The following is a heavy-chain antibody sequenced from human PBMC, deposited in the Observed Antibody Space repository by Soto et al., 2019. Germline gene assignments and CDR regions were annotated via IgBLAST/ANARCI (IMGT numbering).Heavy chain of an antibody. CDR1: CGSISSYY. D-gene: IGHD6-13*01. V-gene: IGHV4-59*01. CDR2: IYYSGSS. J-gene: IGHJ4*02. CDR3: ARWGPYSSSWYYFDY. Sequence: SETLSLTCPFSCGSISSYYLSLILQPPGKGLVWIGYIYYSGSSSYHPSLKSRVTISVDTSKNQFSLKLSSVTAADTAVYYCARWGPYSSSWYYFDYWGQGTLVTVSS.